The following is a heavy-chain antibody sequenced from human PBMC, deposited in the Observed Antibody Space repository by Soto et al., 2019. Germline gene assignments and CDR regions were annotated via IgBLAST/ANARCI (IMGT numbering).Heavy chain of an antibody. D-gene: IGHD2-21*01. CDR1: GGYIIGYG. V-gene: IGHV4-59*08. J-gene: IGHJ5*02. Sequence: SETLCVPCSVAGGYIIGYGWTRIRPPPGKGLEWVGYIYFGGPTSYNPSLRSRVTISLETSNSQFSLRLSSVTAADTAVYYCARLGAYYQSLDPWGPGTLVTVS. CDR2: IYFGGPT. CDR3: ARLGAYYQSLDP.